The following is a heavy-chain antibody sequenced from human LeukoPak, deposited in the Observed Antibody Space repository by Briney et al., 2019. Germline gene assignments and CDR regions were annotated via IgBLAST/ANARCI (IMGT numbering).Heavy chain of an antibody. CDR1: GYTFTGYY. J-gene: IGHJ4*02. V-gene: IGHV1-2*02. CDR3: ARSYDFWSGQLPDY. CDR2: INPNSGGT. D-gene: IGHD3-3*01. Sequence: ASVKVSCKASGYTFTGYYMHWVRQAPGLGLEWMGWINPNSGGTNYAQKFQGRVTMTRDTSISTAYMELSRLRSDDTAVYYCARSYDFWSGQLPDYWGQGTLVTVSS.